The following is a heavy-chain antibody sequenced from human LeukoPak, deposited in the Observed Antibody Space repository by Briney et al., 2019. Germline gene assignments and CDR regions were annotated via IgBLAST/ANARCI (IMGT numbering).Heavy chain of an antibody. CDR1: GFTFSSYA. D-gene: IGHD1-26*01. J-gene: IGHJ4*02. V-gene: IGHV3-33*08. Sequence: PGGSLRLSCAASGFTFSSYAMSWVRQAPGKGLEWVAVIWYDGSNKYYADSVKGRLTISRDNSKNTLYLQMNSLRAEDTAVYYCARDLVGATGYWGQGTLVTVSS. CDR3: ARDLVGATGY. CDR2: IWYDGSNK.